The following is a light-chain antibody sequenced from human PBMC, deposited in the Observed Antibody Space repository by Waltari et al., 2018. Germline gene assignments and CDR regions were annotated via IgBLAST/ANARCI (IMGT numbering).Light chain of an antibody. J-gene: IGKJ1*01. CDR3: QKYGSLPAT. Sequence: EIMLTQSPGTLSLSPGERATLSCRASQSISRYLAGYQHKPGQAPRLLIYDASSRATGIPDRFSGSGSGTDFSLTISRLEPEDFAVYYCQKYGSLPATFGQGTKVEIK. CDR2: DAS. V-gene: IGKV3-20*01. CDR1: QSISRY.